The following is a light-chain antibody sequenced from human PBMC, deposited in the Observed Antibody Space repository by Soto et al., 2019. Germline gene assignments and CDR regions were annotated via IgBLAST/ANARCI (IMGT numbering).Light chain of an antibody. CDR3: SSYTTNGVGV. CDR1: DSDVGGYNY. V-gene: IGLV2-14*03. CDR2: NVS. Sequence: QSALTQPASVPGSPGQSITISCTGTDSDVGGYNYVSWYQHHPGNAPKVMIYNVSYRPSGVSNRFSCSKSGNTAALTISGLQAEDEADYYCSSYTTNGVGVFGGGTKLTV. J-gene: IGLJ2*01.